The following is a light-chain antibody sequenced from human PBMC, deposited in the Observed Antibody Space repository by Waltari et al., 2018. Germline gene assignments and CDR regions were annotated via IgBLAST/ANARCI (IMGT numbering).Light chain of an antibody. V-gene: IGKV1-5*03. CDR2: KAS. CDR1: QNIIRY. Sequence: DIQMTQSPSTLSASVGDRVTITCRASQNIIRYLAWYQQKPGRAPKLLIYKASSLESGVPSRFSGSGSGTEFTLTISSLEPDDFATYFCQQYDSEITFGQGTRLVIK. CDR3: QQYDSEIT. J-gene: IGKJ5*01.